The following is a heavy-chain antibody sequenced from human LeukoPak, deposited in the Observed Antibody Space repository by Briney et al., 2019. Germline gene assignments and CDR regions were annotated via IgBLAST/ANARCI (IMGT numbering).Heavy chain of an antibody. Sequence: GGSLRLSCAASGFTFSSYAMSWVRQAPGKGLEWVSAISGSGGSTYYADSVKGRFTISRDNSKNTLYLQMNSLRAEDTAVYYGAKGVVVVAALINAFDIWGQGTMVTVSS. CDR3: AKGVVVVAALINAFDI. D-gene: IGHD2-15*01. CDR1: GFTFSSYA. V-gene: IGHV3-23*01. J-gene: IGHJ3*02. CDR2: ISGSGGST.